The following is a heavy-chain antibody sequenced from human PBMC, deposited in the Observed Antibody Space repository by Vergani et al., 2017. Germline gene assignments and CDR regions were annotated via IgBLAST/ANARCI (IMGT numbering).Heavy chain of an antibody. J-gene: IGHJ6*02. D-gene: IGHD2-21*01. CDR1: GFSFRNAW. CDR2: IKSTFDRGTT. CDR3: TTDPRYCGDGSCYWLRDHHYFAMDV. Sequence: EVQLVESGGGIVKPGGSLRLSCVASGFSFRNAWMNWVRRTPGKGLEWVGRIKSTFDRGTTDYAAAVKGRFTISRDDSKNTRFLQMNGRKTEDIGVYYCTTDPRYCGDGSCYWLRDHHYFAMDVWVQGTTVTVSS. V-gene: IGHV3-15*07.